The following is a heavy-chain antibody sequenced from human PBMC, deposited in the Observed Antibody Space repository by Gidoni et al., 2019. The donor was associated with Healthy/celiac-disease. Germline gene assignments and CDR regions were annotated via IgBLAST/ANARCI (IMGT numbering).Heavy chain of an antibody. J-gene: IGHJ5*02. Sequence: QVQLQESGPGLVKPSETLSLTCTVSGGSLSSYYWSWIRQPPGKGREWIGYIYSSGSTTYNPSLKRRVTISGDTAKNQFSLKLSSVTAADAAVYYCAGEVWGPWGKSGYGGGQNWFDPWGQGTLVTVSS. CDR2: IYSSGST. CDR3: AGEVWGPWGKSGYGGGQNWFDP. V-gene: IGHV4-59*13. CDR1: GGSLSSYY. D-gene: IGHD5-12*01.